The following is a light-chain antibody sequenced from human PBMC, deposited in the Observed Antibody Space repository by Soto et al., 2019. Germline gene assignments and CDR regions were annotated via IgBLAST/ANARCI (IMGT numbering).Light chain of an antibody. Sequence: NFMLTQPHSVSESPGKTVTISCTRSSGSIASNYVQWYQQRPGSAPTTVIYEDNQRPSGVPDRFSGSIDSSSNSASLTISGLKTEDEVDYYCQSYDSSNQDVVFGGGTKLTVL. V-gene: IGLV6-57*04. J-gene: IGLJ2*01. CDR1: SGSIASNY. CDR3: QSYDSSNQDVV. CDR2: EDN.